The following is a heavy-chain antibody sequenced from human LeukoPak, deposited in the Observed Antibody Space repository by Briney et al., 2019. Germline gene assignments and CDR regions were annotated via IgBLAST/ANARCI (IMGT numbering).Heavy chain of an antibody. V-gene: IGHV4-61*08. CDR1: GGSISSGDYY. D-gene: IGHD6-13*01. CDR3: ARADYSSSWYSY. Sequence: PSETLSLTCTVSGGSISSGDYYWSWIRQPPGKGLEWIGYIYYSGSTNYNPSLKSRVTMSVDTSKNQFSLKLSSVTAADTAVYYCARADYSSSWYSYWGQGTLVTVSS. J-gene: IGHJ4*02. CDR2: IYYSGST.